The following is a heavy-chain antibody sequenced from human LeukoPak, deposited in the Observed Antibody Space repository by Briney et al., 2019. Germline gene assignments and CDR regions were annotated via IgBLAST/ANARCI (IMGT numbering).Heavy chain of an antibody. J-gene: IGHJ5*02. V-gene: IGHV3-23*01. CDR1: GFTFSNCA. D-gene: IGHD2-2*01. CDR2: ISGSGNST. Sequence: GGSLRLSCAASGFTFSNCALSWVRQAPGKGLEWVSAISGSGNSTYYADSVKGRFTISRDNSKNTLYLQMNSLRAEDTAVYYCAKGYCGSTTCPWAGWFDPWGQGTLVTVSS. CDR3: AKGYCGSTTCPWAGWFDP.